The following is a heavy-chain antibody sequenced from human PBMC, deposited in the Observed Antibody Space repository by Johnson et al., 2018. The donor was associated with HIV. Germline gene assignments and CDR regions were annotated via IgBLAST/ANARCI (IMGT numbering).Heavy chain of an antibody. CDR1: GFTFSGYP. J-gene: IGHJ3*02. V-gene: IGHV3-30*04. Sequence: QVQLVESGGGVVQPGRSLRLSCAASGFTFSGYPMHWVRQAPGKGLEWVAVISYDGSNKYYADSVKGRFTISRDNSKNTLYLQMNSLRAEDTAVDYCAKDLFYGSGSWGAFDIWGQGTMVTVSS. CDR2: ISYDGSNK. D-gene: IGHD3-10*01. CDR3: AKDLFYGSGSWGAFDI.